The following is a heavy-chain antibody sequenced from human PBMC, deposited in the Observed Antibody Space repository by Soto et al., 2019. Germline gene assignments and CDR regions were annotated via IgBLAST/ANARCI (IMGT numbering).Heavy chain of an antibody. CDR3: ARDRKVTTSRFNWFDP. V-gene: IGHV4-59*01. CDR1: GGSISSYY. J-gene: IGHJ5*02. D-gene: IGHD4-17*01. CDR2: IYYSGST. Sequence: PSETLSLTCTVSGGSISSYYWSWIRQPPGKGLEWIGYIYYSGSTNYNPSLKSRVTISVDTSKNQFSLKLSSVTAADTAVYYCARDRKVTTSRFNWFDPWGQGTLVTVSS.